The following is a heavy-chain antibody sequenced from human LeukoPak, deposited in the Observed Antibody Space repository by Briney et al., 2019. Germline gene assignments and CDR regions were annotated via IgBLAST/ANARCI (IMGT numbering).Heavy chain of an antibody. CDR3: ARTDLYCSSTSCYSNWFDP. J-gene: IGHJ5*02. V-gene: IGHV1-18*01. D-gene: IGHD2-2*01. CDR1: GYTFTSYS. CDR2: ISGYNGNI. Sequence: ASVKVSCKASGYTFTSYSITWVRQAPGQGLEWMGWISGYNGNINYAQKLQGRVTMTTDTSTSTAYMDLRSLRSGDTAVYYCARTDLYCSSTSCYSNWFDPWGQGTLVTVSS.